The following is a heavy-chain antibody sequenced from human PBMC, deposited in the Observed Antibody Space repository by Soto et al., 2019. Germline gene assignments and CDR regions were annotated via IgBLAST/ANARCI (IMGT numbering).Heavy chain of an antibody. Sequence: SETLSLTCTVSSAPVSSSTYTWGWIRQPPGKGLEWIGSIHYSGSTYYNPSLNSRVTVSVDTSKNQFSLKVTSVTAADTAVYYCARLHGYCISSSCHGHYAMDVWGQGTTVT. V-gene: IGHV4-39*01. J-gene: IGHJ6*02. CDR2: IHYSGST. D-gene: IGHD2-2*01. CDR1: SAPVSSSTYT. CDR3: ARLHGYCISSSCHGHYAMDV.